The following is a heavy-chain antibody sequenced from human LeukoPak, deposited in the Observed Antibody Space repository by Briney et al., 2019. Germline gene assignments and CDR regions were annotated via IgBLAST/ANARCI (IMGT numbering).Heavy chain of an antibody. J-gene: IGHJ4*02. CDR2: ISSSSSYI. Sequence: GGSLRLSCAASGFSLSGYWMSWVRQAPGKGLEWVSSISSSSSYIYYADSVKGRFTISRDNAKNSLYLQMNSLRAEDTALYYCASLNRADCSSTSCHTHYWGQGTLVTVSS. CDR1: GFSLSGYW. V-gene: IGHV3-21*01. CDR3: ASLNRADCSSTSCHTHY. D-gene: IGHD2-2*01.